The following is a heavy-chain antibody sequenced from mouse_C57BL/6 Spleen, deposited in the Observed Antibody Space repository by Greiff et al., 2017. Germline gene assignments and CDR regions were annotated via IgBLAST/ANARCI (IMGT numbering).Heavy chain of an antibody. J-gene: IGHJ4*01. CDR1: GYAHSSYG. V-gene: IGHV1-80*01. CDR3: SREDYYGSSYAMDY. Sequence: QVQLQQSGAELVKPGASVKISCKASGYAHSSYGMNWVKERPGKGREGSGQIYPGEGDTNYNGKFQCNATLTADRSSSTAYMQLSSLSSEDSAVYFCSREDYYGSSYAMDYWGQGTSVTVSS. CDR2: IYPGEGDT. D-gene: IGHD1-1*01.